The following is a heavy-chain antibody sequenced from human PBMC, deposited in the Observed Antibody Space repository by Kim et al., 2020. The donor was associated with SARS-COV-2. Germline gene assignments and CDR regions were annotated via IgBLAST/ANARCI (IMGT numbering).Heavy chain of an antibody. J-gene: IGHJ3*02. D-gene: IGHD4-17*01. Sequence: LKSRVTISVDTSKNQFSLKLSSVTAADTAVYYCAAAAPSTVTTSISAFDIWGQGTMVTVSS. CDR3: AAAAPSTVTTSISAFDI. V-gene: IGHV4-34*01.